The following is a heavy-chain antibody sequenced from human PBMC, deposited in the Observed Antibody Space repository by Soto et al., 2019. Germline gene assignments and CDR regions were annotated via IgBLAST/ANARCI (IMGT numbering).Heavy chain of an antibody. CDR3: ARDKSTSPAELFDP. V-gene: IGHV1-18*01. D-gene: IGHD2-2*01. CDR2: ISAYNGNT. CDR1: GYTFTSYG. J-gene: IGHJ5*02. Sequence: GASVKVSCKASGYTFTSYGISWVRQAPGQGLEWMGWISAYNGNTNYAQKLQGRVTMTTDTSTSTAYMELRSLRSDDTAVYYCARDKSTSPAELFDPWGQGSLVTGSS.